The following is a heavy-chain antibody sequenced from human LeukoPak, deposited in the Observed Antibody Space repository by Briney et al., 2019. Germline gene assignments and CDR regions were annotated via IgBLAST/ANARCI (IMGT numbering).Heavy chain of an antibody. D-gene: IGHD3-3*01. J-gene: IGHJ4*02. CDR3: ARDGSFWRGYPYYFDY. CDR1: GFTFTSYG. CDR2: FSYDGINK. Sequence: GGSLRLSCAASGFTFTSYGMHWVRQAPGKGLEWVAVFSYDGINKDYADFVKGRFTISRDNSKNTLYLQVNSLRAEDTAVYYCARDGSFWRGYPYYFDYWGQGTLVTASS. V-gene: IGHV3-33*01.